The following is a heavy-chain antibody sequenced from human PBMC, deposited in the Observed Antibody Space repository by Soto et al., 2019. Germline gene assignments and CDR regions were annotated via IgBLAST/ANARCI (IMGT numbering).Heavy chain of an antibody. CDR1: GYTFTSYG. Sequence: ASVKVSCKASGYTFTSYGISWVRQAPGQGLEWMGWISAYNGNTNYAQKLQGRVTMTTDTSTSTAYMELRSLRSDDTAVYYCAREYDYGDYQTPFVKYYFAYWGQGTLVTVSS. D-gene: IGHD4-17*01. J-gene: IGHJ4*02. V-gene: IGHV1-18*01. CDR3: AREYDYGDYQTPFVKYYFAY. CDR2: ISAYNGNT.